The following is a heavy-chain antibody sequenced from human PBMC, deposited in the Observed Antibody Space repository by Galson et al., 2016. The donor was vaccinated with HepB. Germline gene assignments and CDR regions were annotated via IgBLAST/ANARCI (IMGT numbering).Heavy chain of an antibody. CDR3: AKDRPSYATYDILTGYLGGDY. Sequence: SLRLSCAASGFTFTFYTMNWVRQAPGKGLEWVSSISNSGSHVYYADSVKGRFTISRDNAKNSLYLQMNSLRAEDTAVYYCAKDRPSYATYDILTGYLGGDYWGQGTLVTVSS. D-gene: IGHD3-9*01. CDR2: ISNSGSHV. V-gene: IGHV3-21*03. J-gene: IGHJ4*02. CDR1: GFTFTFYT.